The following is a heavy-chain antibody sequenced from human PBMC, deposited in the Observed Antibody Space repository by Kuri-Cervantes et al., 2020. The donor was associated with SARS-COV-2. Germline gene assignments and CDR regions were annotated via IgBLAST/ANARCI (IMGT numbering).Heavy chain of an antibody. D-gene: IGHD6-19*01. CDR1: GFTSSSYA. J-gene: IGHJ6*02. CDR3: ARAAWGSAGTHYYYYGMDV. V-gene: IGHV3-30-3*01. CDR2: ISYDGSNK. Sequence: GESLKISCAASGFTSSSYAMHWVRQAPGKGLEWVAVISYDGSNKYYADSVKGRFTISRDNSKNTLYLQMNSLRAEDTAVYYCARAAWGSAGTHYYYYGMDVWGQGTTVTVSS.